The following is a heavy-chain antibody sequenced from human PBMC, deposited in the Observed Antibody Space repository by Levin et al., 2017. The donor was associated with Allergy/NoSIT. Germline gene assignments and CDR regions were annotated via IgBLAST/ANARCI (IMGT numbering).Heavy chain of an antibody. D-gene: IGHD4-17*01. CDR3: ASDRGRDYGDYVWYFDL. J-gene: IGHJ2*01. CDR2: INNDGSGT. V-gene: IGHV3-74*01. CDR1: GFTFSSYW. Sequence: GGSLRLSCAASGFTFSSYWMYWVRQAPGKGLVWVSRINNDGSGTSYADSVKGRFTISRDNAKNTQSLQMNSLGAEDTAVYYCASDRGRDYGDYVWYFDLWGRGTLVTVSS.